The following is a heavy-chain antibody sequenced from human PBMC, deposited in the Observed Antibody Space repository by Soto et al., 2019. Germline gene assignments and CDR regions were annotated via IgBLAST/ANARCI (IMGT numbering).Heavy chain of an antibody. CDR3: AYLRGFTGYPGD. V-gene: IGHV4-34*01. D-gene: IGHD3-16*01. CDR2: INHSGST. Sequence: SETLSLTCSVYGGSFSDYYWSWIRQPPGKGLEWIGEINHSGSTNYNPSLKSRVTISVDKSKNEFYLKMRSVTAADTAVYYCAYLRGFTGYPGDWGQGTLVTVSS. J-gene: IGHJ4*02. CDR1: GGSFSDYY.